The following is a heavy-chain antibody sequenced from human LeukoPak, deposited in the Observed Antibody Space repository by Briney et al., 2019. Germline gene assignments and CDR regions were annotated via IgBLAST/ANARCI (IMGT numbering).Heavy chain of an antibody. CDR1: GGTFSSYA. Sequence: ASVKVSCKASGGTFSSYAINWVRQAPGQGLEWMGRIIPILGIANYAQKFQGRVTTTADKSTSTAYMELSSLRSEDTAVYYCARVRGSCCIDYWGQGTLVTVSS. V-gene: IGHV1-69*04. D-gene: IGHD2-15*01. CDR3: ARVRGSCCIDY. J-gene: IGHJ4*02. CDR2: IIPILGIA.